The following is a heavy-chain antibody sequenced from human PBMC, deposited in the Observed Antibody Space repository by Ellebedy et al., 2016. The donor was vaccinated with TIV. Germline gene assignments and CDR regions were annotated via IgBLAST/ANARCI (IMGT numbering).Heavy chain of an antibody. V-gene: IGHV3-7*01. CDR1: GFTFSSYW. CDR2: IKQDGSEK. D-gene: IGHD3-3*01. Sequence: GESLKISCAASGFTFSSYWMSWVRQAPGKGLEWVANIKQDGSEKYYVDSVKGRFTISRDNAKNSLYLQMNSLRAEDTAVYYCARLGDFWSGYWGFDYWGQGTLVTVSS. J-gene: IGHJ4*02. CDR3: ARLGDFWSGYWGFDY.